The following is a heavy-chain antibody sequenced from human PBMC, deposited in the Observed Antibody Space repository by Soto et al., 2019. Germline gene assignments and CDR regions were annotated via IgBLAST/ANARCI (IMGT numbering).Heavy chain of an antibody. CDR1: GFTFSSYA. V-gene: IGHV3-23*01. CDR3: AKEGNYYDSSGLHGWFDP. Sequence: GGSLRLSCAASGFTFSSYAMSWVRQAPGKGLELVSAISGSGGSTYYADSVKGRFTISRVNSKNTLYLQMNSLRAEDTAVYYCAKEGNYYDSSGLHGWFDPWGQGTLVTVSS. D-gene: IGHD3-22*01. CDR2: ISGSGGST. J-gene: IGHJ5*02.